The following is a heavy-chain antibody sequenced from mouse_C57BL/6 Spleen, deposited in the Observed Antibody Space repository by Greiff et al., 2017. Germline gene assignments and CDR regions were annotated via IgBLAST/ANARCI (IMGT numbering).Heavy chain of an antibody. J-gene: IGHJ1*03. V-gene: IGHV8-12*01. CDR3: ARREGYDYENWYFDV. CDR2: IYWDDDK. Sequence: QVTLKESGPGILQSSQTLSLTCSFSGFSLSTSGMGVSWIRQPSGKGLEWLAHIYWDDDKRYNPSLKSRLTISKDTSRNQVFLKITSVDTADTATYYCARREGYDYENWYFDVWGTGTTVTVSS. D-gene: IGHD2-4*01. CDR1: GFSLSTSGMG.